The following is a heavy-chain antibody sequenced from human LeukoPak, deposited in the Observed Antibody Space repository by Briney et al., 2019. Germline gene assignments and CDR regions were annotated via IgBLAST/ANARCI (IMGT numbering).Heavy chain of an antibody. J-gene: IGHJ4*02. V-gene: IGHV1-2*02. D-gene: IGHD6-13*01. CDR3: AREQYSSSWFDY. CDR1: GYTFTGYY. CDR2: INPNSGGT. Sequence: ASVKVSCKASGYTFTGYYMHWVRQAPGQGLEWMGWINPNSGGTNYAQKFQGRVTMTRDTSISTAYMELSRLRSDDTAVYYCAREQYSSSWFDYWGQGTLVTVSS.